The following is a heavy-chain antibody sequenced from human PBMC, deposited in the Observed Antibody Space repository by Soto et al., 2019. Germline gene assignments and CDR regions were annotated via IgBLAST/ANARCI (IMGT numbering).Heavy chain of an antibody. J-gene: IGHJ4*02. CDR2: IVVGSGNT. Sequence: SVKVSCKASGFTFTSSAVQWVRQARGQRLEWIGWIVVGSGNTNYAQKFQERVTITRDMSTSTAYMELSSQRSEDTAVYYCAAPTYYYDSSGGTEDYWGQGTLVTVSS. CDR3: AAPTYYYDSSGGTEDY. CDR1: GFTFTSSA. V-gene: IGHV1-58*01. D-gene: IGHD3-22*01.